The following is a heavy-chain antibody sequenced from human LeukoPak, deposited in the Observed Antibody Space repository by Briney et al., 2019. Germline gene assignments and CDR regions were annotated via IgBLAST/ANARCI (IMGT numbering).Heavy chain of an antibody. D-gene: IGHD1-26*01. V-gene: IGHV3-53*01. CDR1: GFTVSYNY. Sequence: GGSLRLSCAASGFTVSYNYMSWVRQAPGKGLEWVSVIYSGGDTFYADSVKGRFTISRDNSKNTLYLQMNSLRAEDTAVYYCARMYSGTYFDYWGQGTLVTVSS. CDR2: IYSGGDT. CDR3: ARMYSGTYFDY. J-gene: IGHJ4*02.